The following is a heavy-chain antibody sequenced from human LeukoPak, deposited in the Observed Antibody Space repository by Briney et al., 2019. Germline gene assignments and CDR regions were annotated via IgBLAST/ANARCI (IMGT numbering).Heavy chain of an antibody. J-gene: IGHJ4*02. CDR2: ISWNSGSI. D-gene: IGHD6-19*01. CDR3: ARAGIAVTGDY. V-gene: IGHV3-9*01. Sequence: GGSLRLSCAASGFTFDDYAMHWVRQAPGKGLEWVSGISWNSGSIGYADSVKGRFTISRDNAKNSLYLQMNSLRAEDTAVYYCARAGIAVTGDYWGQGTLVTVSS. CDR1: GFTFDDYA.